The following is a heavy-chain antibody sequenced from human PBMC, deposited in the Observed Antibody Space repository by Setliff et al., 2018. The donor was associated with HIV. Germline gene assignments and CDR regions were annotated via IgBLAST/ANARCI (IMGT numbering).Heavy chain of an antibody. V-gene: IGHV4-38-2*01. CDR2: IYHSGST. CDR1: GYSISSGYY. J-gene: IGHJ6*02. Sequence: SETLSLTCAVSGYSISSGYYWGWIRQPPGKGLEWIGSIYHSGSTYYNPSLKSRVTISVDTSKNQFSLKLGSVNAADTAVYYCARHSGGSFCNFWSGDYYYYGMDVWGQGTTVTVSS. D-gene: IGHD3-3*01. CDR3: ARHSGGSFCNFWSGDYYYYGMDV.